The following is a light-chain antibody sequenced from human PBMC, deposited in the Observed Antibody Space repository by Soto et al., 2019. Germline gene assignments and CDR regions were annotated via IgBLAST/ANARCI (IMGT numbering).Light chain of an antibody. V-gene: IGLV1-40*01. CDR3: QSYDSSLSALV. CDR2: DNT. J-gene: IGLJ2*01. Sequence: QTVVTQPPSVSGAPGQRVTISCTGSSSNIGAGYHVHWYQQLPGTAPQLLIYDNTNRPSGVPDRFSGSKSGTSASLAITGLQAEDEADYYCQSYDSSLSALVFGGGTQLTVL. CDR1: SSNIGAGYH.